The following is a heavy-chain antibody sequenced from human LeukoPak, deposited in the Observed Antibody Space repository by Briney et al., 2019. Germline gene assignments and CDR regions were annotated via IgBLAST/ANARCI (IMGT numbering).Heavy chain of an antibody. CDR3: ARDVIPRTRIAAPVLNWFDP. Sequence: SETLSLTCTVSGGSISSGSYYWSWIRQPAGKGLEWIGRIYTSGSTNYNPSLKSRVTISVDTSKNQFSLKLSSVTAADTAVYYCARDVIPRTRIAAPVLNWFDPWGQGALVTVSS. D-gene: IGHD6-6*01. V-gene: IGHV4-61*02. CDR1: GGSISSGSYY. J-gene: IGHJ5*02. CDR2: IYTSGST.